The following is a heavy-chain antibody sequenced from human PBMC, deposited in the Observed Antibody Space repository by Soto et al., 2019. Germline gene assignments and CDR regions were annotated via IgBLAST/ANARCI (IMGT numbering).Heavy chain of an antibody. CDR3: ARQGDGDVDYYYYGMDV. D-gene: IGHD4-17*01. J-gene: IGHJ6*02. CDR2: IWYDGSNK. V-gene: IGHV3-33*01. Sequence: PGGSLRLSCAASGFTFSSYGMHWVRRAPGKGLEWVAVIWYDGSNKYYADSVKGRFTISRDNSKNTLYLQMNSLRAEDMAVYYCARQGDGDVDYYYYGMDVWGQGTTVTV. CDR1: GFTFSSYG.